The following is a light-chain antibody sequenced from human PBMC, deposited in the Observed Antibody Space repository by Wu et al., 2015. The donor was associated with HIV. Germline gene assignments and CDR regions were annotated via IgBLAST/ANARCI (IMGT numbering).Light chain of an antibody. V-gene: IGKV1-39*01. CDR3: QQSYSSPWT. Sequence: DIQMAQSPSSLSASVGDRVTITCRASQTITGYLNWYQQKSGTAPKLLIYGASSLQSGVPSRFSGSGSGTDFTLTISSLQPEDFAHYYCQQSYSSPWTFGQGTKVEIK. CDR2: GAS. J-gene: IGKJ1*01. CDR1: QTITGY.